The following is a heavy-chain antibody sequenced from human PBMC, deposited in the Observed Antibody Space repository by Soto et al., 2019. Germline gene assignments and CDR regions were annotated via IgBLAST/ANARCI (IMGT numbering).Heavy chain of an antibody. CDR2: TIPIFGTS. CDR3: ARPDMSYFGFDV. Sequence: SLKVSCKASGGTFSIYGASWVRQAPGQGPEWMGGTIPIFGTSNYAQKFQGRVTINADKSTNTAYMELSSLRSEHTGVYYCARPDMSYFGFDVFGQGKTVHFSS. V-gene: IGHV1-69*06. J-gene: IGHJ3*01. D-gene: IGHD1-26*01. CDR1: GGTFSIYG.